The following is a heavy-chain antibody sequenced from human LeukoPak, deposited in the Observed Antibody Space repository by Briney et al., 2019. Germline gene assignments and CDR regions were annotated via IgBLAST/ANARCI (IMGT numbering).Heavy chain of an antibody. CDR2: IYTSGST. CDR1: GASISSYY. J-gene: IGHJ4*02. CDR3: ARGGNSGLPWWHYFDY. Sequence: SETLSLTCTVSGASISSYYWSWIRQPAGKGLEWIGRIYTSGSTDYNPSLKSRITMSVDTSKNQFSLKLSSVTAADTAVYYCARGGNSGLPWWHYFDYWGQGTLVTVSS. V-gene: IGHV4-4*07. D-gene: IGHD4-23*01.